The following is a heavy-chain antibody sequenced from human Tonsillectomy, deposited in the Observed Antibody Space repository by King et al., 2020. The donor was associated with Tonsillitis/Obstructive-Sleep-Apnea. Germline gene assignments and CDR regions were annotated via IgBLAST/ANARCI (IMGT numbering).Heavy chain of an antibody. CDR1: GFTFSSYW. V-gene: IGHV3-7*04. CDR2: IKQDGNEK. CDR3: ARRRGSSSLDY. Sequence: VQLVESGGALVQPGGSLRLSCAASGFTFSSYWMSWVRQAPGKGLEWVANIKQDGNEKYYVDSVKGRFAISRDNAKNSLYLKMNSMRAEDTAVYYCARRRGSSSLDYWGQGTLVTVSS. J-gene: IGHJ4*02. D-gene: IGHD6-6*01.